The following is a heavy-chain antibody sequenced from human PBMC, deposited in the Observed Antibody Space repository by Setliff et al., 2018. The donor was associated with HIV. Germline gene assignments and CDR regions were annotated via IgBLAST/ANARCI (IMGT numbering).Heavy chain of an antibody. CDR2: TYYKSKWYN. CDR1: GDSVSSNSAA. V-gene: IGHV6-1*01. D-gene: IGHD6-19*01. CDR3: ASGAVAATGHYYYYYMDV. J-gene: IGHJ6*03. Sequence: SQTLSLTCAISGDSVSSNSAAWNWIRQSPSRGLEWLGRTYYKSKWYNDYAVSVKSRITINPDTSKNQFSLRLSSVTPEDTAVYYCASGAVAATGHYYYYYMDVWGKGTTVTVSS.